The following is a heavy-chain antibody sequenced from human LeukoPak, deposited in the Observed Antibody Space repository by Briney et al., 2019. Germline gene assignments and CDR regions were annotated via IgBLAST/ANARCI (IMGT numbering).Heavy chain of an antibody. CDR1: GFTFSHFW. CDR3: AREDGYCSGGNCYSYFDS. V-gene: IGHV3-7*01. CDR2: LKKTGSET. J-gene: IGHJ4*02. Sequence: GGSLRLSCAASGFTFSHFWMSWARQAPGKGLEWVAYLKKTGSETYYVDSVKGRFTITRDNTRNSLFLQMYSLRAEDTAVYFCAREDGYCSGGNCYSYFDSWGQGTLVTVSS. D-gene: IGHD2-15*01.